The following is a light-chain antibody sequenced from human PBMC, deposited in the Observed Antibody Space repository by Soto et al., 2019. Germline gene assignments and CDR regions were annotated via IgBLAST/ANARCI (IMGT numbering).Light chain of an antibody. J-gene: IGKJ1*01. V-gene: IGKV3-20*01. CDR1: QTVRNNY. Sequence: IVLTQSPGTLSLSPGERATLSCRASQTVRNNYLAWYQQKPGQAPRLLIYDASNRATGIPDRISGSGSGTDFTLTISRLEPEDFAVYYCQHYGGSSKTFGQGTKVDIK. CDR2: DAS. CDR3: QHYGGSSKT.